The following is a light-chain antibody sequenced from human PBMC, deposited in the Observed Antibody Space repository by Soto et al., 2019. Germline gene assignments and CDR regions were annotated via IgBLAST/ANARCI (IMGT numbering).Light chain of an antibody. J-gene: IGLJ2*01. CDR3: QTWGTGIRV. CDR1: SGHNTYA. V-gene: IGLV4-69*01. CDR2: LNSDGSQ. Sequence: QSVLTQSPSASASLGASVRLTCTLSSGHNTYAIAWHQQQPKKGPRCLMKLNSDGSQIKGDGIPDRFSGSSSGTERYLTISRLQSEDEGDYYCQTWGTGIRVYGGGTQLTVL.